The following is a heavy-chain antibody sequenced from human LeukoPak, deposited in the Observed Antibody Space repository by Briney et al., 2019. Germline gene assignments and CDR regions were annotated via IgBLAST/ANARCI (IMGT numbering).Heavy chain of an antibody. CDR3: ARDRGNLLWFGELSPDYFDY. CDR2: INHSGST. J-gene: IGHJ4*02. CDR1: GGSFSGYY. V-gene: IGHV4-34*01. Sequence: SETLSLTCAVYGGSFSGYYWSWIRQPPGKGLEWIGEINHSGSTNYNPSLKSRVTISVDTSKNQFSLKLSSVTAADTAVYYCARDRGNLLWFGELSPDYFDYWGQGTLVTVSS. D-gene: IGHD3-10*01.